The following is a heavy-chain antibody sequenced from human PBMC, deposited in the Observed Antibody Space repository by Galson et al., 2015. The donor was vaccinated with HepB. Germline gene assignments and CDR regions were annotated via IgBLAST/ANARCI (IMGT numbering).Heavy chain of an antibody. J-gene: IGHJ6*02. CDR2: IKSKTDGGTT. CDR3: TTGVWFGGGYYYGMDV. D-gene: IGHD3-10*01. Sequence: RLSCAASGFTFSNAWMGWVRQAPGKGLEWVGRIKSKTDGGTTDYAAPVKGRFTISRDDSKNTLYLQMNSLKTEDTAVYYCTTGVWFGGGYYYGMDVWGQGTTVTVSS. CDR1: GFTFSNAW. V-gene: IGHV3-15*01.